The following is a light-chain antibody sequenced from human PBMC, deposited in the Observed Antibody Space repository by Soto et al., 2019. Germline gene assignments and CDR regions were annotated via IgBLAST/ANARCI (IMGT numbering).Light chain of an antibody. CDR1: RSDVGSYNL. V-gene: IGLV2-23*02. J-gene: IGLJ1*01. Sequence: QFALTQPASVSGSPGQSITISCTGTRSDVGSYNLVSWYQQHPGKAPKFMIYEVSKRPSGVSNRFSASKSGNTASLTISGLQAEDEADYYCCSYAGSSTPYVFGTGTKLTVL. CDR2: EVS. CDR3: CSYAGSSTPYV.